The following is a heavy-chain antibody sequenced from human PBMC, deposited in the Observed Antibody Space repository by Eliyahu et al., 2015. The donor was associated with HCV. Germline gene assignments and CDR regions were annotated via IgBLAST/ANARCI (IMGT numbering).Heavy chain of an antibody. CDR3: AKDHGNYYFDY. J-gene: IGHJ4*02. V-gene: IGHV3-23*01. CDR1: GFTFGTYA. Sequence: EVQLLESGGGLVQPGGSLRLSCVASGFTFGTYAMNWVRQAPGKGLEWVSATSASGVSTYYADSVKGRFTISRDNSKNTLYLQMNSLRAEDTAVYYCAKDHGNYYFDYWGQGTLVTVSS. CDR2: TSASGVST. D-gene: IGHD1-1*01.